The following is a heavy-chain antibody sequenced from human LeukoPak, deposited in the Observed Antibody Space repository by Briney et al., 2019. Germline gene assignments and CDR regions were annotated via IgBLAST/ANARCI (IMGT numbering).Heavy chain of an antibody. J-gene: IGHJ4*02. Sequence: SETLSLTCTVSGGSISSYYWSWIRQPPGKGLEWIGYIYYSGSTNYNPSLKSRVTISVDTSKNQFSLELSSVTAADTAVYYCARGPPYLLFDYWGQGTLVTVSS. CDR1: GGSISSYY. CDR3: ARGPPYLLFDY. D-gene: IGHD2-15*01. CDR2: IYYSGST. V-gene: IGHV4-59*01.